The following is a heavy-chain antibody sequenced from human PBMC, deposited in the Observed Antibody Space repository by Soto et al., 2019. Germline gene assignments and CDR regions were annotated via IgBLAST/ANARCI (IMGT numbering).Heavy chain of an antibody. CDR1: GYTFTSYG. D-gene: IGHD6-19*01. J-gene: IGHJ1*01. V-gene: IGHV1-18*01. CDR3: ARDPRIAVAGTFFHH. CDR2: ISAYNGNT. Sequence: GASVKVSCKASGYTFTSYGISWVRQAPGQGLEWMGWISAYNGNTNYAQKLQGRVTMTTDTSTSTAYMELRSLRSDDTAVYYCARDPRIAVAGTFFHHWGQGTLVTVSS.